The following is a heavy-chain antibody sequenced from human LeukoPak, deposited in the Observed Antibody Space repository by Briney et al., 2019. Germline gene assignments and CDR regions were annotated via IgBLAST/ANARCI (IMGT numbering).Heavy chain of an antibody. CDR1: AGSVNSGSYY. CDR2: IYYSGTT. Sequence: SETLSLTCTVSAGSVNSGSYYWGWIRQPPGKGPEWIGSIYYSGTTYYNPSLRSRVTISLDTSKNQFSLKVSSVIAADTAVYYCARDSLAVRHFDYWGQGFLVTVSS. J-gene: IGHJ4*02. V-gene: IGHV4-39*07. CDR3: ARDSLAVRHFDY. D-gene: IGHD6-6*01.